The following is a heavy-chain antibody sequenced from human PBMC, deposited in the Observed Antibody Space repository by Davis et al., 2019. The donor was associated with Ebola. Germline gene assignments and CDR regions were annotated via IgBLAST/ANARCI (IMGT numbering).Heavy chain of an antibody. D-gene: IGHD6-19*01. CDR1: GYTFTSHY. V-gene: IGHV1-46*01. J-gene: IGHJ5*02. Sequence: ASVKVSCKASGYTFTSHYLHWVRQAPGQGLEWMGVINPSGGSTNYAQIFQGRVTLTRDSSTSTVHMELNSLRSADTAIYYSATAGHSEGGWYLDHWGQGTLVTVSS. CDR3: ATAGHSEGGWYLDH. CDR2: INPSGGST.